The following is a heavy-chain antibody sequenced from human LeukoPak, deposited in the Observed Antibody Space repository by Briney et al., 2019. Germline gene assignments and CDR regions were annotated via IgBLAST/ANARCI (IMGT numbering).Heavy chain of an antibody. CDR2: IYYSGST. CDR3: ARLVRRELLLDY. D-gene: IGHD1-26*01. CDR1: GGSISSSIYY. Sequence: SETLSLTCTVSGGSISSSIYYWGWIRQPPGKGLECSGRIYYSGSTSYNPSLKSRVTISVDTSKNQFSLKLSSVTAADTAVYYCARLVRRELLLDYWGQGTLVTVSS. J-gene: IGHJ4*02. V-gene: IGHV4-39*07.